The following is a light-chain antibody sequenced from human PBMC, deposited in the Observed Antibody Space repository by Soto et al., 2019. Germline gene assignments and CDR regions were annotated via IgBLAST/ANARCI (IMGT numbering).Light chain of an antibody. V-gene: IGKV1-13*02. CDR2: VAS. J-gene: IGKJ5*01. Sequence: FQLSQSPSYMSASVGDRVTITCRTSQGIRSALGWYQQKPGKAPKLLIYVASTLQSGVPSRFSGSGSGTDFTLTISSLQPEDFATYYCQQFNSYPLTFGQGTRLENK. CDR1: QGIRSA. CDR3: QQFNSYPLT.